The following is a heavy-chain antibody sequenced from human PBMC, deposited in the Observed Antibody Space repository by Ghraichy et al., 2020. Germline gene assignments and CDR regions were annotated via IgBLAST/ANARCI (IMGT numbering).Heavy chain of an antibody. CDR3: AKGAGIWVGATDAFDI. D-gene: IGHD1-26*01. CDR1: GFTFSSYA. J-gene: IGHJ3*02. Sequence: LSLTCAASGFTFSSYAMSWVRQAPGKGLEWVSAISGSGGSTYYADSVKGRFTISRDNSKNTLYLQMNSLRAEDTAVYYCAKGAGIWVGATDAFDIWGQGTMVTVSS. CDR2: ISGSGGST. V-gene: IGHV3-23*01.